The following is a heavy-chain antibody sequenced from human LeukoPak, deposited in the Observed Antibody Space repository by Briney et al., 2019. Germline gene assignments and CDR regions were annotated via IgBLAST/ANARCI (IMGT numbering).Heavy chain of an antibody. D-gene: IGHD5-24*01. J-gene: IGHJ4*02. CDR3: ARDGYKTTNRAFDY. CDR1: GYTFTSYG. V-gene: IGHV1-8*01. Sequence: ASVKVSCKASGYTFTSYGINWVRQATGQGLEWMGWMNPNSGNTGYAQEFQGRVTMTRNTSISTAYMELSSLRSEDTAVYYCARDGYKTTNRAFDYWGQGTLVTVSS. CDR2: MNPNSGNT.